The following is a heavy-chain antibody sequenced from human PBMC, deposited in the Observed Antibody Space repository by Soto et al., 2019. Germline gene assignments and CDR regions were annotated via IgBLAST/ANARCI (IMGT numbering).Heavy chain of an antibody. J-gene: IGHJ4*02. CDR2: ISHTGTT. Sequence: NPSETLSLTCAVSGDSISGSQWWSWVRLPPGKGLEWIGEISHTGTTNYNPSLKSRVTISIDTSKNQFSLKLISVTAADTAVYYCARVSTYYFDSSGSYTSDYWGQGTLVTVSS. CDR3: ARVSTYYFDSSGSYTSDY. CDR1: GDSISGSQW. V-gene: IGHV4-4*02. D-gene: IGHD3-22*01.